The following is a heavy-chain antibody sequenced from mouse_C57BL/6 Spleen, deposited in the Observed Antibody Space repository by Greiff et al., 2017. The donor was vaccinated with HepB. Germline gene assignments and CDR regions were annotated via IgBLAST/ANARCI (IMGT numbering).Heavy chain of an antibody. CDR1: GYTFTSYW. Sequence: VQLQQPGAELVRPGSSVKLSCKASGYTFTSYWMHWVKQRPIQGLEWIGNIDPSDSETHYNQKFKDKATLTVDKSSSTAYMQLSSLSSEDSAVYYCARGGGAMDYWGQGTSVTVSS. CDR3: ARGGGAMDY. V-gene: IGHV1-52*01. J-gene: IGHJ4*01. CDR2: IDPSDSET.